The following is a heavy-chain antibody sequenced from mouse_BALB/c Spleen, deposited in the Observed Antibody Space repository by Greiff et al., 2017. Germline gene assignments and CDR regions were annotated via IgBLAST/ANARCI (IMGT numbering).Heavy chain of an antibody. CDR1: GFTFSSYG. D-gene: IGHD1-2*01. Sequence: EVMLVESGGGLVQPGGSLKLSCAASGFTFSSYGMSWVRQTPDKRLELVATINSNGGSTYYPDSVKGRFTISRDNAKNTLYLQMSSLKSEDTAMYYCARVTTATCYYFDYWGQGTTLTVSS. V-gene: IGHV5-6-3*01. CDR3: ARVTTATCYYFDY. J-gene: IGHJ2*01. CDR2: INSNGGST.